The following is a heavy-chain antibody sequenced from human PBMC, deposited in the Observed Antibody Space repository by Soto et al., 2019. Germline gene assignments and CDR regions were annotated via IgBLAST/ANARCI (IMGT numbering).Heavy chain of an antibody. J-gene: IGHJ6*02. Sequence: SETLSLTCAVYGGSFSGYYWSWIRQPPGKGLEWIGEINHSGSTNYNPSLKSRVTISVDTSKNQFSLKLSSVTAADTAVYYCARGKGFWSGYRYLDVWGQGTTVTVSS. CDR2: INHSGST. D-gene: IGHD3-3*01. V-gene: IGHV4-34*01. CDR3: ARGKGFWSGYRYLDV. CDR1: GGSFSGYY.